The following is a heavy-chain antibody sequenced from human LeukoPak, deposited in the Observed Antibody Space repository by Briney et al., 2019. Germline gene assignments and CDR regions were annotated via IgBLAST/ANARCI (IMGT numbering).Heavy chain of an antibody. Sequence: PSETLSLTCTVSGGSISSYYWSWIRQPPGKGLEWIGYIYYSGSTNYNPSLKSRVTISVDTSKNQLSLKLTSVTAADTAVYYCAREVMVYTIPLNYYYLDVWGRGTTVTVSS. J-gene: IGHJ6*03. D-gene: IGHD2-8*01. V-gene: IGHV4-59*01. CDR1: GGSISSYY. CDR2: IYYSGST. CDR3: AREVMVYTIPLNYYYLDV.